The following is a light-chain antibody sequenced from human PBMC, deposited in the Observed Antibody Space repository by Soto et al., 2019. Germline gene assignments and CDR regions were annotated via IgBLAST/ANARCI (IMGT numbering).Light chain of an antibody. CDR2: DVN. J-gene: IGLJ2*01. Sequence: QSALTQPASVSGSPGQSITISCTGTSSDIGAYNFVSWYQQHPGKAPKLMLYDVNIRPSGVYNRFSGSKSGNTASLTISGLQDEDEADYYCTSWTTSTTMIFGGGTKLTVL. V-gene: IGLV2-14*03. CDR1: SSDIGAYNF. CDR3: TSWTTSTTMI.